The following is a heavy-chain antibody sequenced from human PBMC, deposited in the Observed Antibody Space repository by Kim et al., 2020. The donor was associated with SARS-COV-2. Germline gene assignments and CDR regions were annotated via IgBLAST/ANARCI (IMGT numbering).Heavy chain of an antibody. V-gene: IGHV1-3*01. Sequence: ASVKVSCKASGYTFTSYAMHWVRQAPGQRLEWMGWINAGNGNTKYSQKFQGRVTITRDTSASTAYMELSSLRSEDTAVYYCATPSWYYGSGSYYPYYYYGMDGWGQGTTVTVSS. CDR1: GYTFTSYA. J-gene: IGHJ6*02. CDR2: INAGNGNT. CDR3: ATPSWYYGSGSYYPYYYYGMDG. D-gene: IGHD3-10*01.